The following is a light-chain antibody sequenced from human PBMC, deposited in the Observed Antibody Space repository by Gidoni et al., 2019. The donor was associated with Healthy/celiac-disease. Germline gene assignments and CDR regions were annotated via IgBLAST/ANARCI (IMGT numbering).Light chain of an antibody. J-gene: IGKJ2*04. CDR2: DAS. Sequence: EIVLTQSPAPLSLSPGERATLSCRASQSVSSYLAWYQQKPGQAPRLLIYDASNRATGIPARFSGSGSGTDFTLTISSLEPEDFAVYYCQQRSNWPRSFGQGTKLEIK. V-gene: IGKV3-11*01. CDR3: QQRSNWPRS. CDR1: QSVSSY.